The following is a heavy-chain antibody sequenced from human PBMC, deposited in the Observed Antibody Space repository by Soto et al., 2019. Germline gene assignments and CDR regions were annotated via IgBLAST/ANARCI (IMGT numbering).Heavy chain of an antibody. CDR2: INHRGST. J-gene: IGHJ4*02. CDR1: CGSLSGYY. V-gene: IGHV4-34*01. Sequence: SETLSLTCAVYCGSLSGYYWSWIRQPPGKGLEWIGEINHRGSTNYNPSLKSRVTISVDTSKNEFSLKLSSVTAADTAVYYCARSTYSGTLFDYWVQGTLVTVSS. CDR3: ARSTYSGTLFDY. D-gene: IGHD1-26*01.